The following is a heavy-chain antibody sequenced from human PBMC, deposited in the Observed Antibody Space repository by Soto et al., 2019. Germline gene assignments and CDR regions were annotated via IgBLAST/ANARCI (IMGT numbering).Heavy chain of an antibody. V-gene: IGHV3-33*01. J-gene: IGHJ1*01. CDR3: ARELAGDQLYFQH. CDR2: IWYDGSKK. Sequence: GGSLRLSCVASGFTFSSYGMHWVRQAPGKGLEWVAAIWYDGSKKYYADSVKGRSVISRDNSKNTLDLQMSSLRAEDTAVYYCARELAGDQLYFQHWGQGTLVTVSS. CDR1: GFTFSSYG. D-gene: IGHD2-2*01.